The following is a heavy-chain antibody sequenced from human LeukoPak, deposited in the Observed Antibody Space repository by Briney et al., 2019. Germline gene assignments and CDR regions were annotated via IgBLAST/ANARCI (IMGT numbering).Heavy chain of an antibody. CDR1: GGSITSSDYY. D-gene: IGHD7-27*01. Sequence: SETLSLTCTVSGGSITSSDYYWGWIRQPPGKGLEWLGYIYNNEDISYNPSLKSRVTISLDTSKNQFSLKLRSVTAADTAVYYCASSMYMGNFDYWGQGTLVTVSS. CDR3: ASSMYMGNFDY. J-gene: IGHJ4*02. V-gene: IGHV4-61*05. CDR2: IYNNEDI.